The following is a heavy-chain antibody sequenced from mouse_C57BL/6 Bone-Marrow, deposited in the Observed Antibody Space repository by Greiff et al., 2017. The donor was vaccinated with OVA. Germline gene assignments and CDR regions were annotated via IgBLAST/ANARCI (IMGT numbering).Heavy chain of an antibody. J-gene: IGHJ1*03. CDR1: GFTFSDFY. D-gene: IGHD1-1*01. Sequence: EVKLVESGGGLVQSGRSLRLSCATSGFTFSDFYMEWVRQAPGKGLEWIAASRNKANDYTTEYSASVKGRFIVSRDTSQSILYLQMNALRAEDTAIYYCARDARPDYYGSSLWYFDVWGTGTTVTVSS. CDR2: SRNKANDYTT. V-gene: IGHV7-1*01. CDR3: ARDARPDYYGSSLWYFDV.